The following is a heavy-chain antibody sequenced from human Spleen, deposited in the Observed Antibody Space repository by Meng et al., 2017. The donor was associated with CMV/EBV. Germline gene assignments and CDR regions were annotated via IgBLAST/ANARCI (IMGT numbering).Heavy chain of an antibody. D-gene: IGHD3-10*01. CDR1: GSISTSNCY. CDR3: ARLKVRGAPYNYFDP. Sequence: GSISTSNCYWGWIRQPPGKGLEWIGNIFYSGSSNYNPSVKSRVTISVDTSKNQFSLKLDSVTAADTAVYYCARLKVRGAPYNYFDPWGQGTLVTVSS. V-gene: IGHV4-39*01. CDR2: IFYSGSS. J-gene: IGHJ5*02.